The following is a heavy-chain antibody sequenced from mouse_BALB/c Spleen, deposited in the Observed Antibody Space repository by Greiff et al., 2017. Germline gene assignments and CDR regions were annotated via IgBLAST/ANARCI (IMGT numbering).Heavy chain of an antibody. J-gene: IGHJ1*01. CDR2: ISCYNGAT. V-gene: IGHV1S34*01. Sequence: LVKTGASVKISCKASGYSFTGYYMHWVKQSHGKSLEWIGYISCYNGATSYNQKFKGKATFTVDTSSSTAYMQFNSLTSEDSAVYYCARGNSYPYLYFDVWGAGTTVTVSS. D-gene: IGHD5-2*01. CDR3: ARGNSYPYLYFDV. CDR1: GYSFTGYY.